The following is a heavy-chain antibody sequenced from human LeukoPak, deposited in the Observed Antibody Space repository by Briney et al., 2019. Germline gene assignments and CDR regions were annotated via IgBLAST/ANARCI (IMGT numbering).Heavy chain of an antibody. CDR2: ISAYNDNT. J-gene: IGHJ4*02. CDR1: GYTFTSYG. D-gene: IGHD6-13*01. CDR3: ARSDSSWYYFDY. V-gene: IGHV1-18*01. Sequence: ASVKVSCKASGYTFTSYGISWVRQAPGQGLEWMGWISAYNDNTNYAQKLQGRVTMTTDTSTSTAYMELRSLRSDDTAVYYCARSDSSWYYFDYWGQGTLVTVSS.